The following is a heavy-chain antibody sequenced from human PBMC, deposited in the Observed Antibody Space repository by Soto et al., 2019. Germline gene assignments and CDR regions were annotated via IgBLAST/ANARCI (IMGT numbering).Heavy chain of an antibody. CDR2: IIGSGGST. CDR3: AISSGGSSGYYHFDY. D-gene: IGHD3-22*01. CDR1: GFTFSSYA. V-gene: IGHV3-23*01. Sequence: XGSLRLSCAAAGFTFSSYAMSWVRQAPGKGLEWVSAIIGSGGSTYYADSVKGRFTISRDNSKNTLYLQMNSLRAEDTAVYYCAISSGGSSGYYHFDYWGQGTLVTVSS. J-gene: IGHJ4*02.